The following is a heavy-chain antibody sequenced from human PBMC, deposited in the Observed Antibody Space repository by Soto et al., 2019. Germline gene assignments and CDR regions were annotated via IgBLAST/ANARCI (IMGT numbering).Heavy chain of an antibody. CDR2: ISGSGGST. Sequence: GGSLRLSCAASGFIFSNYAMSWVRQAPGKGLEWVSGISGSGGSTYNADSVKGRFTISRDNSKNTMYMQMSSLRAEDTAVYYRAQMTTDSSGCCGWWGQGTL. D-gene: IGHD6-19*01. V-gene: IGHV3-23*01. J-gene: IGHJ4*02. CDR1: GFIFSNYA. CDR3: AQMTTDSSGCCGW.